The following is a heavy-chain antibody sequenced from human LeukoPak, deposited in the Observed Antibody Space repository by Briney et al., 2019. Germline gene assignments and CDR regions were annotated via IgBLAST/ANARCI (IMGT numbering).Heavy chain of an antibody. CDR1: GYTLTSYG. V-gene: IGHV1-18*01. CDR3: ARGGVAIQDLNYFDY. CDR2: ISAYNGNT. Sequence: ASVKVSCKASGYTLTSYGISWVRQAPGQGLEWMGWISAYNGNTSYAQKLQGRVTMTTDTSTSTAYMELRSLRSDDTAVYYCARGGVAIQDLNYFDYWGQGTLVTVSS. D-gene: IGHD2-21*01. J-gene: IGHJ4*02.